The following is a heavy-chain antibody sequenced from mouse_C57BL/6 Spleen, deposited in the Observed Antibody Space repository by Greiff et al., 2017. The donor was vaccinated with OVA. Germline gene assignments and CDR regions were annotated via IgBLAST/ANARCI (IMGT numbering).Heavy chain of an antibody. Sequence: QVQLQQPGAELVKPGASVKVSCKASGYTFTSYWMHWVKQRPGQGLEWIGRIHPSDSDTNYNQKFKGKATLTVDKSSSTAYMQLSSLTSEDSAVYYCATEGSDYDEGDYYAMDDWGQGTSVTVSS. CDR3: ATEGSDYDEGDYYAMDD. J-gene: IGHJ4*01. D-gene: IGHD2-4*01. V-gene: IGHV1-74*01. CDR2: IHPSDSDT. CDR1: GYTFTSYW.